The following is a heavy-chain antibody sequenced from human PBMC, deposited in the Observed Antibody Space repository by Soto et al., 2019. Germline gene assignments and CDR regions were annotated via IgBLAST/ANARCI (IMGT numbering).Heavy chain of an antibody. CDR2: ISGSGGST. J-gene: IGHJ4*02. CDR3: AKDRYDFWSGYYTFDY. CDR1: GFTFSSYA. V-gene: IGHV3-23*01. Sequence: GVLRLSCAASGFTFSSYAMSWVRQAPGKGLEWVSAISGSGGSTYYADSVKGRFTISRDNSKNTLYLQMNSLRAEDTAVYYCAKDRYDFWSGYYTFDYWGQGTLVTVSS. D-gene: IGHD3-3*01.